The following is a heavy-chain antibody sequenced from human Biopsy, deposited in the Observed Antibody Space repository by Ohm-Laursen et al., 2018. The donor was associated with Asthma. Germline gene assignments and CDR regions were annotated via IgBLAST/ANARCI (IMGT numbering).Heavy chain of an antibody. D-gene: IGHD6-19*01. Sequence: ASVKVSCNAPGGTFSNFAISWVRQAPGQGLEWLGGIMTVFGTTNYAQKFQGRVTITADESTSTAYMEVTSLRSEDTAIYYCARCRVGYSSGWSLLLKKIYYSGMDVWGQGTAVTVSS. CDR3: ARCRVGYSSGWSLLLKKIYYSGMDV. V-gene: IGHV1-69*13. J-gene: IGHJ6*02. CDR1: GGTFSNFA. CDR2: IMTVFGTT.